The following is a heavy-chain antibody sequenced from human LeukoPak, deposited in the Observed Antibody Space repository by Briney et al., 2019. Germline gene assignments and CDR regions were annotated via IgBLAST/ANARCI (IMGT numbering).Heavy chain of an antibody. D-gene: IGHD2-2*01. CDR2: ISSSSSYI. Sequence: GGSLRHSCAASGFTFSNYEMNWVRQAPGKGLEWVSSISSSSSYIYYADSVKGRFTISRDNAKNSLYLQMNSLRAEDTAVYYCARESIVVVPAARYYYYYYGMDVWGQGTTVTVSS. V-gene: IGHV3-21*01. J-gene: IGHJ6*02. CDR1: GFTFSNYE. CDR3: ARESIVVVPAARYYYYYYGMDV.